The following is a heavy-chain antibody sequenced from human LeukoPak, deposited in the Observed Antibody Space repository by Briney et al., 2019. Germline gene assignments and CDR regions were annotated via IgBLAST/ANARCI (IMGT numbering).Heavy chain of an antibody. D-gene: IGHD3-10*01. CDR2: SYYSGST. CDR1: GGSIRSYY. Sequence: PSETLSLTCTVSGGSIRSYYWSWIRQPPGKGLEWIGYSYYSGSTYYNPSPKSRVTISVETSKNQLSLKLKCVTAADTTVYYCARSGRYYNWFDLWGQGTLVTVSS. V-gene: IGHV4-59*08. J-gene: IGHJ5*02. CDR3: ARSGRYYNWFDL.